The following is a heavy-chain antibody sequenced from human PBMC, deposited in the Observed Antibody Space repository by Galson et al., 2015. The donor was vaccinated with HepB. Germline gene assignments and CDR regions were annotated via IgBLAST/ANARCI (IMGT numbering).Heavy chain of an antibody. CDR3: ARDRSHSLDY. V-gene: IGHV1-18*04. CDR1: GYKFTDHG. D-gene: IGHD3-16*02. Sequence: SVKVSCKASGYKFTDHGISWVRQAPGQGLEWLGWISTNSGDTKYIQRLQGRVTMTRDTSTSTAYMELRRLRSDDTAVYYCARDRSHSLDYWGQGTLVTVSS. J-gene: IGHJ4*02. CDR2: ISTNSGDT.